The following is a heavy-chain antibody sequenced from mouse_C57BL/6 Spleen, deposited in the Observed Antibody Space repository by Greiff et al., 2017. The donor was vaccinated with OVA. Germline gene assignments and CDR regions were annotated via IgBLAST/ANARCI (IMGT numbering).Heavy chain of an antibody. J-gene: IGHJ2*01. V-gene: IGHV5-17*01. CDR3: ARQSNYSYYFDY. D-gene: IGHD2-5*01. Sequence: EVMLVESGGGLVKPGGSLKLSCAASGFTFSDYGMHWVRQAPEKGLEWVAYISSGSSTLYYADTVKGRFTISRDNAKNTLFLQMTSLRSEDTAMYYCARQSNYSYYFDYWGQGTTLTVSS. CDR1: GFTFSDYG. CDR2: ISSGSSTL.